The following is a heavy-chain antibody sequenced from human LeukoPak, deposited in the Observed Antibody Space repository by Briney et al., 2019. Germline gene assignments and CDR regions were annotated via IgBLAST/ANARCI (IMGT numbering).Heavy chain of an antibody. V-gene: IGHV4-30-4*01. Sequence: SETLSLTCTVSGGSISSGDYYWSWIRQPPGKGLEWIGYIYYSGSTNYNPSLKSRVTISVDTSKNQFSLKLSSVTAADTAVYYCARSPLWFGDPYYFDYWGQGTLVTVSS. D-gene: IGHD3-10*01. CDR2: IYYSGST. CDR1: GGSISSGDYY. J-gene: IGHJ4*02. CDR3: ARSPLWFGDPYYFDY.